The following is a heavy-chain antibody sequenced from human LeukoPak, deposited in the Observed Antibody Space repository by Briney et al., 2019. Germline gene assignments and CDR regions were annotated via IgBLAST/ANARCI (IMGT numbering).Heavy chain of an antibody. Sequence: SETLSLTCTVSGGSISSGSYYWSWIRQPAGKGLEWIGRIYTSGSTNYNPSLKSRVTISVDTSKNQFSLKLSSVTAADTAVYYCARATYSANSFDYWGQGTLVTVSS. CDR3: ARATYSANSFDY. CDR2: IYTSGST. D-gene: IGHD2-15*01. CDR1: GGSISSGSYY. V-gene: IGHV4-61*02. J-gene: IGHJ4*02.